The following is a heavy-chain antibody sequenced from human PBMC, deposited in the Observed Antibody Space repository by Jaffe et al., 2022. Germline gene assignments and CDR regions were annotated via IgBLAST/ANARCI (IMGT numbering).Heavy chain of an antibody. V-gene: IGHV3-49*04. CDR1: GFTFGDYA. J-gene: IGHJ4*02. D-gene: IGHD4-17*01. CDR3: TRVQAVTTPAEYYFDY. CDR2: IRSKAYGGTT. Sequence: EVQLVESGGGLVQPGRSLRLSCTASGFTFGDYAMSWVRQAPGKGLEWVGFIRSKAYGGTTEYAASVKGRFTISRDDSKSIAYLQMNSLKTEDTAVYYCTRVQAVTTPAEYYFDYWGQGTLVTVSS.